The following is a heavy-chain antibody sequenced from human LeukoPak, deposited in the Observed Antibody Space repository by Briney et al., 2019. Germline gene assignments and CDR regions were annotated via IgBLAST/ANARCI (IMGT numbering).Heavy chain of an antibody. CDR2: IYYSGST. CDR1: GGSISSSTHY. V-gene: IGHV4-39*07. CDR3: ARDFDTVVTPEYYFDY. D-gene: IGHD4-23*01. J-gene: IGHJ4*02. Sequence: SETLSLTCTVSGGSISSSTHYWGWIRQPPGKGLEWIGSIYYSGSTYYNPSLKSRVTISVDTSKNQFSLKLSSVTAADTAVYYCARDFDTVVTPEYYFDYWGQGTLVTVSS.